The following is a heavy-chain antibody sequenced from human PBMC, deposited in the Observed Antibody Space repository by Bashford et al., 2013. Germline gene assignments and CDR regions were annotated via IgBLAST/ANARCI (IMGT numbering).Heavy chain of an antibody. V-gene: IGHV3-15*01. J-gene: IGHJ4*02. Sequence: VRQAPGKGLEWVGRIKSKTDGGTTDYAAPVKGRFTISRDDSKNTLYLQMNSLKTEDTAVYYCTSTLYCSSTSCLPFDYWGQGTLVTVSS. CDR3: TSTLYCSSTSCLPFDY. D-gene: IGHD2-2*01. CDR2: IKSKTDGGTT.